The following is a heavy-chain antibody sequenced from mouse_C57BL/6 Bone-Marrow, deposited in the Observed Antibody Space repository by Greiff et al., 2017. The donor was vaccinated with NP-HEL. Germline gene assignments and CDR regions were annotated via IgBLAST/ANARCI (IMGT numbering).Heavy chain of an antibody. CDR1: GFSFNTYA. V-gene: IGHV10-1*01. CDR3: VGQGYDGYYLDY. D-gene: IGHD2-3*01. Sequence: EVQLVESGGGLVQPKGSLKLSCAASGFSFNTYAMNWVRQTPGKGLEWVARIRSKSNNYAPYYADSLKDRFTISRDDSESMLYLQMNDWKTEDTAMDYGVGQGYDGYYLDYWGQGTTLTVSS. J-gene: IGHJ2*01. CDR2: IRSKSNNYAP.